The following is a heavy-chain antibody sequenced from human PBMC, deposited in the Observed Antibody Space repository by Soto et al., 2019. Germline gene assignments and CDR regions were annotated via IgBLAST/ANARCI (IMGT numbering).Heavy chain of an antibody. D-gene: IGHD3-22*01. CDR3: ARLYYYDSSGYYYVGYFDY. V-gene: IGHV1-3*01. Sequence: ASVKVSCKASGYTFTNYAMHWVRQAPGQRLEWMGWINAGNGNTKYSQKFQGRVTITRDTSASTAYMELSSLRSEDTAVYYCARLYYYDSSGYYYVGYFDYWGQGTLVTVSS. J-gene: IGHJ4*02. CDR2: INAGNGNT. CDR1: GYTFTNYA.